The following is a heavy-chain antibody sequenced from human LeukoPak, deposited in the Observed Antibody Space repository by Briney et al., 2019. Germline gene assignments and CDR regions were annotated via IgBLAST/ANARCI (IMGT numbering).Heavy chain of an antibody. J-gene: IGHJ4*02. D-gene: IGHD6-19*01. CDR3: ASHVTVLGTRGFDY. CDR1: GGSITSHSW. V-gene: IGHV4-4*02. Sequence: SETLSLTCAVSGGSITSHSWWSWVRQPPGKGREWIGEIYHGGDTNYDPPVKSRVTMSVDKSKNHFSLNLRSVTAADTDIYSCASHVTVLGTRGFDYWGQGILVTVSS. CDR2: IYHGGDT.